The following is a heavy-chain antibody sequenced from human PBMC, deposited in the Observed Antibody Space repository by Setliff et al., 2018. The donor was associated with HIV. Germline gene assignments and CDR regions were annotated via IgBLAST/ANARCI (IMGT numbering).Heavy chain of an antibody. V-gene: IGHV3-23*01. Sequence: GGSLRLSCAASGFTFSSYAMSWVRQAPGKGLEWVSAISGSGGSTYYADSVKGRFTISRDNGKDSLYLQLNSLRADDKALYYCAREGQATDSFDIWGQGTMVTVSS. CDR3: AREGQATDSFDI. CDR1: GFTFSSYA. J-gene: IGHJ3*02. D-gene: IGHD5-12*01. CDR2: ISGSGGST.